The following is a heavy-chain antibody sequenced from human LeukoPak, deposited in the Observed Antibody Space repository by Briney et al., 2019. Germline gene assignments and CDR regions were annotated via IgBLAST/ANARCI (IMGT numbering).Heavy chain of an antibody. CDR2: IYPADSDT. CDR3: ARWMFYYGSGVFHYHGMDV. J-gene: IGHJ6*02. Sequence: GESLKISCKGSGYSFTSQWIGWVRQMPGKGLEWTGIIYPADSDTKYSPSFQGQVTISVDKSISTAYLQWSSLKASDTAIYYCARWMFYYGSGVFHYHGMDVWGQGTTVTVSS. V-gene: IGHV5-51*01. D-gene: IGHD3-10*01. CDR1: GYSFTSQW.